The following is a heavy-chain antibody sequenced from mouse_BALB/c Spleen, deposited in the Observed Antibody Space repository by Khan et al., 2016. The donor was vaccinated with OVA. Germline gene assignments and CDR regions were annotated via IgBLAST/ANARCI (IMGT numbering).Heavy chain of an antibody. CDR1: GDSITSGY. Sequence: EVELVESGPSLVKPSQTLSLTCSVTGDSITSGYWCWIRKFPGNKLEYMGYILYSGSTYYNPSLKSRISITRHTSQNQYYLQLTSVTTEDTATYYCARSTYRYAFAYWGQGTLVTVSA. J-gene: IGHJ3*01. V-gene: IGHV3-8*02. D-gene: IGHD2-14*01. CDR2: ILYSGST. CDR3: ARSTYRYAFAY.